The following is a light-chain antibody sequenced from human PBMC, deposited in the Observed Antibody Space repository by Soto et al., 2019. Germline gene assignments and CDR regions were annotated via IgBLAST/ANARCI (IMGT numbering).Light chain of an antibody. Sequence: VVMTQSPATLSVSPGERVVLSCRASQSLCTSLDWYHHKPGQAPRLLLYEASIRATGIPARFSGDGSGTEFTLTISSLQSEDFGIYYCQKYNQWPWTFGPGTKVDIK. CDR3: QKYNQWPWT. CDR1: QSLCTS. CDR2: EAS. J-gene: IGKJ1*01. V-gene: IGKV3-15*01.